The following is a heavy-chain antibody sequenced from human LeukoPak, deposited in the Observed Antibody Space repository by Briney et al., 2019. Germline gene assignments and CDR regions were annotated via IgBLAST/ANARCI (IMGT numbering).Heavy chain of an antibody. D-gene: IGHD3-3*01. CDR2: ISSGAGST. CDR3: ARVSNDFWNGYYFDS. CDR1: GFTVTSNY. Sequence: PGGSLRHSCAASGFTVTSNYMSWVRQAPGKGLEWVSVISSGAGSTYYADSVKGRFTIFRDNSGNTLYLQMNSLRAEDTAVYYCARVSNDFWNGYYFDSWGQGTLVTVSS. J-gene: IGHJ4*02. V-gene: IGHV3-53*01.